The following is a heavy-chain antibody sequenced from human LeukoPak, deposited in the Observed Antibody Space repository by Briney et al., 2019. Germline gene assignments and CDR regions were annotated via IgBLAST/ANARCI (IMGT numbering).Heavy chain of an antibody. V-gene: IGHV3-30*02. CDR1: GFTFSSYG. J-gene: IGHJ4*02. Sequence: PGGSLRLSCAASGFTFSSYGMHWVRQAPGKGLEWVAFIRYDGSNKYYADSVKGRFTISRDNSKNTLYLQMNSLRAEDTAVYYCAKDLLKVAANPIADYWGQGTLVTVSS. CDR3: AKDLLKVAANPIADY. D-gene: IGHD2-15*01. CDR2: IRYDGSNK.